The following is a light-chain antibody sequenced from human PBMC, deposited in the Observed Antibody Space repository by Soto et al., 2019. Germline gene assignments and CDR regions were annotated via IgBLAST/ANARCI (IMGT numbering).Light chain of an antibody. Sequence: EIVLTQSPGTLSLSPGERTTLSCRASQSVSGSYLAWYQQRPGQAPRLLIYDASSRATGVPDRFSGSGSGTDFTLTISRLEPEDFAVYYCQGYGTSRTFGQGTKVEIK. V-gene: IGKV3-20*01. CDR1: QSVSGSY. J-gene: IGKJ1*01. CDR3: QGYGTSRT. CDR2: DAS.